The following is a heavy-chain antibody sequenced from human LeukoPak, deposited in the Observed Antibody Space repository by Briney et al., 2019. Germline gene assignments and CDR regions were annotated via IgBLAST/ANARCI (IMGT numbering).Heavy chain of an antibody. D-gene: IGHD3-22*01. V-gene: IGHV3-7*01. CDR2: MNQDGSEK. J-gene: IGHJ4*02. CDR3: ARDPYDSSGYSRHYFDF. CDR1: GFTFSSYW. Sequence: PGGSLRLSCAASGFTFSSYWMSWVRQAPGKGLEWVANMNQDGSEKYYVDSVKGRFTISRDNARNSLYLQMNNLRAEDTAVYYCARDPYDSSGYSRHYFDFWGQGTLVTVSS.